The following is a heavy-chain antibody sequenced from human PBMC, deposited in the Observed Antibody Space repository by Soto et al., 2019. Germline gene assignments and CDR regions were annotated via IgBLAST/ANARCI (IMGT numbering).Heavy chain of an antibody. Sequence: SETLSFTCTVSGGSISSNYWTWIRQPPGKGLEWIGYVYNSESTNYNPSLKSRVTISEDTSKNQFSLKVNSVTAADTAVYYCARYRRTAAAGYTLDFWGQGILVTVS. CDR1: GGSISSNY. V-gene: IGHV4-59*01. CDR3: ARYRRTAAAGYTLDF. D-gene: IGHD6-13*01. J-gene: IGHJ4*02. CDR2: VYNSEST.